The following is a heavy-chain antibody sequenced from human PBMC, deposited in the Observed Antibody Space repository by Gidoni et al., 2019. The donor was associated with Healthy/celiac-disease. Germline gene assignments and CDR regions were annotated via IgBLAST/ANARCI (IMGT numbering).Heavy chain of an antibody. CDR2: IYHSGST. Sequence: QVQLQESGPGLVKPSETLSLTCTCSGYSISSGYYWGWIRQPPGKGLEWFGSIYHSGSTYYNPSLKSRVTISVDTSKNQFSLKLSSVTAADTAVYYCARVGDIVVVTAGGYWGQGTLVTVSS. CDR1: GYSISSGYY. D-gene: IGHD2-21*02. CDR3: ARVGDIVVVTAGGY. V-gene: IGHV4-38-2*02. J-gene: IGHJ4*02.